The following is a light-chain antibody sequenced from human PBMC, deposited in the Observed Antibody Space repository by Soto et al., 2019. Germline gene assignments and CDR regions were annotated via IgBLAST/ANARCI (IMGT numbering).Light chain of an antibody. CDR1: NIGSKS. V-gene: IGLV3-21*04. J-gene: IGLJ2*01. CDR2: YDS. Sequence: SYELTQPPSVSVAPGKTAWITCGGNNIGSKSVHWYQQKPGQAPVLVIYYDSDRPSGIPERFSGSNSGNTATLTISRVEAGDEADYYCQVWDSSSDLVFGGGTKVTVL. CDR3: QVWDSSSDLV.